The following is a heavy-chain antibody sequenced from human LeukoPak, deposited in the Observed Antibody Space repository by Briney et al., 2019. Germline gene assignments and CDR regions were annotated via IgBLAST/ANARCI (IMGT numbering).Heavy chain of an antibody. CDR3: AKDWYSSSWANYYFDY. CDR1: GFTFSNYG. Sequence: GGSLRLSCAASGFTFSNYGMHWVRQAPGKGLEWVAFIRYDGRNKYYADSVKGRFTISRDNSKNTLYLQMNSLRVEDTAVYFCAKDWYSSSWANYYFDYWGQGTLVTVSS. CDR2: IRYDGRNK. J-gene: IGHJ4*02. D-gene: IGHD6-13*01. V-gene: IGHV3-30*02.